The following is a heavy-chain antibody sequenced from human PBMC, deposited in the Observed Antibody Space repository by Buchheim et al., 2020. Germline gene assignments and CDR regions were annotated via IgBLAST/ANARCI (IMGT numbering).Heavy chain of an antibody. CDR2: INHSGST. V-gene: IGHV4-34*01. Sequence: QVQLQQWGAGLLKPSETLSLTCAVYGGSFSGYYWSWIRQPPGKGLEWIGEINHSGSTSHNPSLKSRVTISVDTSKNQFSLKLSSVTAADTAVYYCARVGSIAARLRSFYYYGMDVWGQGTT. D-gene: IGHD6-6*01. CDR3: ARVGSIAARLRSFYYYGMDV. J-gene: IGHJ6*01. CDR1: GGSFSGYY.